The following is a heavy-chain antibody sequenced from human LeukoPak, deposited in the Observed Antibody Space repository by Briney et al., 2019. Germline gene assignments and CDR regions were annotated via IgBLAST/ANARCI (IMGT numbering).Heavy chain of an antibody. D-gene: IGHD4-11*01. CDR2: INPSGGST. J-gene: IGHJ6*02. CDR3: ARVLRSTVTPYYYYGMDV. Sequence: VASVKVSCKASGYTFTSYYMHWVRQAPGQGLEWVGIINPSGGSTSYAQKFQGRVTMTRDTSTSTVYMELSSLRSEDTAVYYCARVLRSTVTPYYYYGMDVWGQGTTVTVSS. CDR1: GYTFTSYY. V-gene: IGHV1-46*01.